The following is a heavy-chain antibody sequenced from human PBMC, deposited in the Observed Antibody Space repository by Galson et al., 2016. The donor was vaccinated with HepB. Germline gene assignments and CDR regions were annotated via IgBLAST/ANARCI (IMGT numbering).Heavy chain of an antibody. Sequence: PALVKPTQTLTLTCTFSGFLLNTRGVGVGWIRQAPQKAMEWLALIYWNDEERYSPSLRSRLTITTDTSRNQVVITMNNMDPVDTATYSCVHDGYYDGGCCPLDHWGRGTLVTVPS. V-gene: IGHV2-5*01. CDR3: VHDGYYDGGCCPLDH. J-gene: IGHJ4*02. D-gene: IGHD2-21*01. CDR1: GFLLNTRGVG. CDR2: IYWNDEE.